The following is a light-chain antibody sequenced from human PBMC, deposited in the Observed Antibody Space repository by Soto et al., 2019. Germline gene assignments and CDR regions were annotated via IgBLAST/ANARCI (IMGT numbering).Light chain of an antibody. V-gene: IGKV1-39*01. Sequence: DIQMTQSPSSLSASVGDRVTITCRASQSISSYLNWYQQKPGKAPRILIYAASSLQSGVPSRFSGSGSGTDFTLTIRSLQPEDFATYYCQQSFSNTRTFGQGTKVDIK. J-gene: IGKJ1*01. CDR2: AAS. CDR1: QSISSY. CDR3: QQSFSNTRT.